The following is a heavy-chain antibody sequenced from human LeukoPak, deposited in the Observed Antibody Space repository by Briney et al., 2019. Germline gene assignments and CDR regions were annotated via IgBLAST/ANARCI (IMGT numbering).Heavy chain of an antibody. CDR3: ARSSGYSSSGGLNWFDT. Sequence: SETLSLTCTVSGGSISSSSYYWGWIRQPPGKGLEWIGSIYYSGSTYYNPSLKSRVTISVDTPKNQFSLKLSSVPAADTAVYYCARSSGYSSSGGLNWFDTWGQGTLVTVSS. V-gene: IGHV4-39*01. D-gene: IGHD6-13*01. CDR1: GGSISSSSYY. J-gene: IGHJ5*02. CDR2: IYYSGST.